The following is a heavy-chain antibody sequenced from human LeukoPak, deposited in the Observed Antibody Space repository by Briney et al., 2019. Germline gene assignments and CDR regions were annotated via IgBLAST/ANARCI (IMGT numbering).Heavy chain of an antibody. D-gene: IGHD5-18*01. V-gene: IGHV4-34*01. CDR1: GGFFSGYY. Sequence: SETLSLTCAVYGGFFSGYYWSWIRQPPGKGLEWIGEINHSGSTNYNPSLKSRVTISVDTSKNQFSLKLSSVTAADTAVYYCARGYSYGYGRYYYYYMDVWGKGTTVTVSS. CDR3: ARGYSYGYGRYYYYYMDV. J-gene: IGHJ6*03. CDR2: INHSGST.